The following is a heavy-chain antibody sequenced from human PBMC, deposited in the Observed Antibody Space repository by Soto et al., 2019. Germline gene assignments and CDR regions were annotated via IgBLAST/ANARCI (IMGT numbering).Heavy chain of an antibody. CDR3: TRVGGSVSGMDV. V-gene: IGHV3-74*01. CDR1: EFTFSNYG. D-gene: IGHD1-26*01. Sequence: GGSLRLSCAASEFTFSNYGMNWVRQAPGKGLEWVSRIDNAGSSARYADSVKGRFTISRDNAKNTVYLQMNSLRAEDTAVYYCTRVGGSVSGMDVWGQGTTVTVSS. J-gene: IGHJ6*02. CDR2: IDNAGSSA.